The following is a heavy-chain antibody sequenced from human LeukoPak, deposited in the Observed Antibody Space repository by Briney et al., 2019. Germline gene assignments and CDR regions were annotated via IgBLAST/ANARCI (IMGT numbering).Heavy chain of an antibody. CDR3: ARAGYDFWSGYPHFDY. CDR1: GFTFSSYW. J-gene: IGHJ4*02. D-gene: IGHD3-3*01. Sequence: PGGSLRLSCAASGFTFSSYWMSWVRQAPGKGLEWVANIMQDGSEKYYVDSVKGRFTISRDNAKNSLYLQMNSLRAEDTAVYYCARAGYDFWSGYPHFDYWGQGTLVTVSS. V-gene: IGHV3-7*01. CDR2: IMQDGSEK.